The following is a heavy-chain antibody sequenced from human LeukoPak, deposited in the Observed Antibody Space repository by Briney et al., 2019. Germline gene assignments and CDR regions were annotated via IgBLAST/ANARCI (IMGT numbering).Heavy chain of an antibody. CDR1: RITLNDYY. Sequence: GGSLRLSCEVSRITLNDYYMSWIRRSPGKGLEWISYISNVGEITRYADSVKGRFTISRDNAKNSLYLQMDSLRPEDTAMYFCARGGNYDSGSHYLVYWGQGTLVTASS. V-gene: IGHV3-11*01. J-gene: IGHJ4*02. CDR3: ARGGNYDSGSHYLVY. D-gene: IGHD3-10*01. CDR2: ISNVGEIT.